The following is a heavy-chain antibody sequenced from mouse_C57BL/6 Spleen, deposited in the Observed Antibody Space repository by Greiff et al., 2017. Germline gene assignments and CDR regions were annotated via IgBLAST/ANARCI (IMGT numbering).Heavy chain of an antibody. CDR3: ARSPLYDYDAMDY. V-gene: IGHV1-20*01. CDR2: INPYNGDT. CDR1: GYSFTGYF. J-gene: IGHJ4*01. D-gene: IGHD6-1*01. Sequence: VQLQQSGPELVKPGDSVKISCKASGYSFTGYFMNWVMQSHGKSLEWIGRINPYNGDTFYNQKFKGKATLTVDKSSSTAHMELRSLTSEDSAVYYCARSPLYDYDAMDYWGQGTSVTVSS.